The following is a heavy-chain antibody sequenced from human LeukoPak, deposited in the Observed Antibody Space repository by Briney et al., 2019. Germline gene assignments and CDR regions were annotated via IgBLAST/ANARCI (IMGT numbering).Heavy chain of an antibody. CDR1: GDTLSELT. V-gene: IGHV1-24*01. CDR3: AAGGIYSLLDY. D-gene: IGHD3-10*01. Sequence: ASVKVTCKVSGDTLSELTMHWVRQAPGKGLEWMGGFDPGAGEILYAQQFQGRVTMTEDTSTDTAYMELTSLRSEDSGVYFCAAGGIYSLLDYWGRGTLVTVSS. J-gene: IGHJ4*02. CDR2: FDPGAGEI.